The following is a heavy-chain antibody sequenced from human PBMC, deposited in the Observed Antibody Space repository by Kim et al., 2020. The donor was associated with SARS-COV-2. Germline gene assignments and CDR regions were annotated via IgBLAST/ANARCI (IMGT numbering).Heavy chain of an antibody. J-gene: IGHJ4*02. Sequence: HYNPSLKSRVTISLDPSKNHCSLKLHSLTAADTVVYYCARDQFASSSGFGYWGQGTLVTVSS. CDR3: ARDQFASSSGFGY. D-gene: IGHD6-6*01. V-gene: IGHV4-31*02.